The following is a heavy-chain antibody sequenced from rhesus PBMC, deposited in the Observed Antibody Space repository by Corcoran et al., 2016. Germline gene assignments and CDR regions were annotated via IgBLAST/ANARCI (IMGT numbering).Heavy chain of an antibody. J-gene: IGHJ4*01. D-gene: IGHD6-25*01. CDR1: GGSISGGYD. CDR3: ARDIAAALFDY. Sequence: QVQLQESGPGVVKPSETLSLTCAVSGGSISGGYDWSWIRQPPGKGLGWIGYIYGSSGSTNYNPSLKNRVTISKDASKNEFSLKLSSGTAADTAVYYCARDIAAALFDYWGQGVLVTVSS. V-gene: IGHV4-76*01. CDR2: IYGSSGST.